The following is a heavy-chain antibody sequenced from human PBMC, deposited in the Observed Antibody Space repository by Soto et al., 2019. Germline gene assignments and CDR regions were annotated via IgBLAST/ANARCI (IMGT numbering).Heavy chain of an antibody. CDR1: GFMFNTYA. CDR3: TRAHILCRGSYSTYDYCPLDV. Sequence: EVHLSESGGGLIQPGGSLRLSCAASGFMFNTYALSWVRQAPGRGPEWVSVISGSDGSTSYADSVKGRFTISRDNSRNTLYLQMNSLRPEDTAVYYCTRAHILCRGSYSTYDYCPLDVWGQGTTVTVSS. CDR2: ISGSDGST. J-gene: IGHJ6*02. D-gene: IGHD1-26*01. V-gene: IGHV3-23*01.